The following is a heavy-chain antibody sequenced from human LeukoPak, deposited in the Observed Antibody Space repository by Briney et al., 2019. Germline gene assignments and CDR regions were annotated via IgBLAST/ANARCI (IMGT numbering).Heavy chain of an antibody. CDR3: AGVDTVADDSYYIDF. CDR2: AYQSGIT. J-gene: IGHJ4*02. Sequence: PSQTLSLTCTVLGVSVSSSGHYWGWLRQSPGRGRQWLGYAYQSGITYYSPSLKSRVSISVDRSKNQFSLELTSVTAADTAVYYCAGVDTVADDSYYIDFWGQGTLVTVSS. D-gene: IGHD5-18*01. CDR1: GVSVSSSGHY. V-gene: IGHV4-30-2*06.